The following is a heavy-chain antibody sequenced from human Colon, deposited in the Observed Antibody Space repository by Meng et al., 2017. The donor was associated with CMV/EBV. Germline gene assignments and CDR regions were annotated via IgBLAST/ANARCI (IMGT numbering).Heavy chain of an antibody. CDR1: GYTFTGYY. V-gene: IGHV1-2*02. CDR2: INPNSGGT. J-gene: IGHJ5*02. CDR3: ARDRTTVTMGWFDP. Sequence: ASGYTFTGYYMHWVRQAPGQELEWMGWINPNSGGTNYAQKFQGRVTMTRDTSISTAYMELSRLRSDDTAVYYCARDRTTVTMGWFDPWGQGTLVTVSS. D-gene: IGHD4-11*01.